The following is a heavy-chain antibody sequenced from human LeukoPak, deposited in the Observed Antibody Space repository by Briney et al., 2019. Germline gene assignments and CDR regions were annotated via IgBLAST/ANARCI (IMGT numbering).Heavy chain of an antibody. CDR2: ISSSSSTI. V-gene: IGHV3-48*04. CDR1: GFTFSSYS. J-gene: IGHJ6*02. CDR3: ARDGRSSSWYFFYYYYGMDV. D-gene: IGHD6-13*01. Sequence: PGGSLRLSCAASGFTFSSYSMNWVRQAPGKGLEWVSYISSSSSTIYYADSVKGRFTISRDNAKNSLYLQMNSLRAEDTAVYYCARDGRSSSWYFFYYYYGMDVWGQGTTVTVSS.